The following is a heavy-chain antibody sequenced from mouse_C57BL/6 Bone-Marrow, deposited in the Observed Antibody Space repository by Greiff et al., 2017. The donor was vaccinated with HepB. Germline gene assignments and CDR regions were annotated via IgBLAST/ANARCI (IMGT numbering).Heavy chain of an antibody. CDR3: ARRESNYEDDDAMDY. D-gene: IGHD2-5*01. CDR1: GYTFTDYN. CDR2: ISPNNGGT. Sequence: VQLQQSGPELVKPGASVKIPCKASGYTFTDYNMDWVKQSHGKSLEWIGDISPNNGGTIYNQKFKGKATLTVDKSSSTAYMELRSLTTEDTAGYYCARRESNYEDDDAMDYWGQGTSVTVSS. J-gene: IGHJ4*01. V-gene: IGHV1-18*01.